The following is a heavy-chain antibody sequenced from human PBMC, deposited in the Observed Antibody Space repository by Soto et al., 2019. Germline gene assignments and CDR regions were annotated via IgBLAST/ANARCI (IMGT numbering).Heavy chain of an antibody. J-gene: IGHJ4*02. CDR2: IIPILGIA. CDR1: GGTFSSYT. Sequence: QVQLVQSGAEVKKPGSSVKVSCKASGGTFSSYTISWVRQAPGQGLEWMGRIIPILGIANYAQKFQGRVTITADKSTSTAYMELSSLRSEDTGVYYCARDSTSGIDYWGQGTLVTVSS. CDR3: ARDSTSGIDY. V-gene: IGHV1-69*08. D-gene: IGHD2-2*01.